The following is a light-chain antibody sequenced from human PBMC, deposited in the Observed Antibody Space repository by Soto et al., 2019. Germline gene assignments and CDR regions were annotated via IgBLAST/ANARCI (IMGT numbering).Light chain of an antibody. CDR2: EDS. CDR1: SSDVGAFNY. V-gene: IGLV2-8*01. Sequence: QSALTQPPSASGSPGQSVTISCTGTSSDVGAFNYVSWYQQYPGEAPKLIIYEDSKRPSGVSNRFSGSKSGNTASLTISGLQAEDEADYYCCSYAGSSNWVFGGGTKLTVL. J-gene: IGLJ3*02. CDR3: CSYAGSSNWV.